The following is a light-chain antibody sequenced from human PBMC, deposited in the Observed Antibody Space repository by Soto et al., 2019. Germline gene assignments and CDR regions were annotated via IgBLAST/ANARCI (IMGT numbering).Light chain of an antibody. Sequence: QSALTRPASVSGSPGQSITISCTGTSSDIGGYNFVSWYQQHPGKAPKLMIYDVTNRPPGLSDRFSGSKSGNTASLTISGLQAEDEANYYCSSYTTSNTLVFGGGTKLTVL. V-gene: IGLV2-14*03. CDR3: SSYTTSNTLV. J-gene: IGLJ3*02. CDR2: DVT. CDR1: SSDIGGYNF.